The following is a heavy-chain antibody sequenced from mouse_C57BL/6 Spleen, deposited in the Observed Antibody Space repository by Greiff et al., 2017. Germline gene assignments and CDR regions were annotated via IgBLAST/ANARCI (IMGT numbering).Heavy chain of an antibody. CDR2: IDPSASYT. CDR1: GYTFTSYW. D-gene: IGHD3-2*02. CDR3: ARQATLLDY. Sequence: QVQLKQPGAELVKPGASVKLSCKASGYTFTSYWLQWVKQRPGQGLEWIGEIDPSASYTNYNQKFKGKATLTVDTSSSTAYMQLSSLTSEDSAVYYCARQATLLDYWGQGTTLTVSS. J-gene: IGHJ2*01. V-gene: IGHV1-50*01.